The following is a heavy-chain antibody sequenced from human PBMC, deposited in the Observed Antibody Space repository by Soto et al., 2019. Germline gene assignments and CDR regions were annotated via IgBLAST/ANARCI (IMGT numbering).Heavy chain of an antibody. J-gene: IGHJ3*02. V-gene: IGHV3-23*01. CDR2: ISESGGST. Sequence: VGSLRLSCVGSGFTFRSYAMSWVRQAPGKGLEWVSAISESGGSTYYADSVKGRFTISRDNSKNTLYLQMNSLRAEDTATYYCAKDKPGTTAFDIWGRGTLVTVSS. CDR1: GFTFRSYA. D-gene: IGHD1-1*01. CDR3: AKDKPGTTAFDI.